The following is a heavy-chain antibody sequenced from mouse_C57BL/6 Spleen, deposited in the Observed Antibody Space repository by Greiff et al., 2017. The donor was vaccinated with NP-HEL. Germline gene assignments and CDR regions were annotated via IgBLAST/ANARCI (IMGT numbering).Heavy chain of an antibody. V-gene: IGHV1-76*01. D-gene: IGHD1-1*01. J-gene: IGHJ1*03. CDR1: GYTFTNYY. CDR3: AREATVVHPEGYFDV. CDR2: IYPGSGNT. Sequence: QVQLQQSGAELVRPGASVKLSCKASGYTFTNYYINWVKQRPGQGLEWIARIYPGSGNTYYNEKFKGKATLTAEKSSSTAYMQLSSLTSEDSAVYFCAREATVVHPEGYFDVWGTGTTVTVSS.